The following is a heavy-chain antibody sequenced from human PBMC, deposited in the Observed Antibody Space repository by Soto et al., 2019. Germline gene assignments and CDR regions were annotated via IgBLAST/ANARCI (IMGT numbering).Heavy chain of an antibody. CDR3: ASTYSSYFHRSYYYYGMDV. CDR1: GGTFSSYA. Sequence: GASVKVSCKASGGTFSSYAISWVRQAPGQGLEWMGGIIPIFGTANYAQKFQGRVTITADESTSTAYMELSSLRSEDTAVYYCASTYSSYFHRSYYYYGMDVWGQGTTVTVSS. V-gene: IGHV1-69*13. J-gene: IGHJ6*02. CDR2: IIPIFGTA. D-gene: IGHD6-6*01.